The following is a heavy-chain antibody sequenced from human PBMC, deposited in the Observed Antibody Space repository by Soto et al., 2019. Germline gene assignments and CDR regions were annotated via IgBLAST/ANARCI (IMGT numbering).Heavy chain of an antibody. Sequence: ASVKVSYKASGYTFTSYGISWVRQAPGQGLEWMGWISAYNGNTNYAQKLQGRVTMTTDTSTSTAYMELRSLRSDDTAVYYCARTGDSSGYYYDYFDYWGQGTMVTVSS. D-gene: IGHD3-22*01. J-gene: IGHJ4*02. V-gene: IGHV1-18*01. CDR2: ISAYNGNT. CDR3: ARTGDSSGYYYDYFDY. CDR1: GYTFTSYG.